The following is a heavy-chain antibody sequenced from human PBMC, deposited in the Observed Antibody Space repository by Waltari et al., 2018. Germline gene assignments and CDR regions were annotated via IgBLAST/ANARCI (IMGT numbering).Heavy chain of an antibody. V-gene: IGHV4-34*01. CDR3: ARDIVVPRPITPQKGRWGLEMDV. J-gene: IGHJ6*02. Sequence: QVQLQQWGAGLLKPSETLSLTCAVYGGSFSGYYWSWIRPPPGKGLEWIGEINHSVITNYNPSLTSLVTISVDTSKNQFSLKLSSVTAADTAVYYCARDIVVPRPITPQKGRWGLEMDVWGQGTTVTVSS. CDR2: INHSVIT. CDR1: GGSFSGYY. D-gene: IGHD2-21*01.